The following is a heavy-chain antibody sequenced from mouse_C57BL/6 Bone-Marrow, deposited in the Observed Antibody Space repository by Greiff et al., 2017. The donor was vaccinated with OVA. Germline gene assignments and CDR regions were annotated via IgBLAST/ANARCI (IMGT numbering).Heavy chain of an antibody. Sequence: VQLQQPGAELVRPGSSVKLSCKASGYTFTSYWMDWVKQRPGQGLEWIGNIYPADSETYYNQKFKDKATLTVDKSSSTAYMQLSSLTSEDSAVYYCAREGIELRQRCYYAKAYWGQGNAVTVTS. J-gene: IGHJ4*01. CDR1: GYTFTSYW. D-gene: IGHD2-12*01. CDR3: AREGIELRQRCYYAKAY. CDR2: IYPADSET. V-gene: IGHV1-61*01.